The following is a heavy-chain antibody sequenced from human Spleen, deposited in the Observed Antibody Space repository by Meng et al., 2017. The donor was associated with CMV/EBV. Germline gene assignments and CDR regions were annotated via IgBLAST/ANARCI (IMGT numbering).Heavy chain of an antibody. CDR3: TTEAYSSSWCWFDP. V-gene: IGHV3-15*01. D-gene: IGHD6-13*01. Sequence: SWIRQSPGKGLEWVGRTKSKTDGGTTDYAAPVKGRFTISRDDSKNTLYLQMNSLKTEDTAVYYCTTEAYSSSWCWFDPWGQGTLVTVSS. CDR2: TKSKTDGGTT. J-gene: IGHJ5*02.